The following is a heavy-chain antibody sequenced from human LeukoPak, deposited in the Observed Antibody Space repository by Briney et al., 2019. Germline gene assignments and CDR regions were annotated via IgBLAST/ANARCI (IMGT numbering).Heavy chain of an antibody. CDR1: GFTFSSYS. V-gene: IGHV3-48*01. CDR3: AIDLNYYDSSGYNY. Sequence: PGGSLRLSCAASGFTFSSYSMNWVRQAPGKGLEWVSYISSSSSTIYYADSVKGRFTISRDNAKDSLYLQMNSLRAEDTAVYYCAIDLNYYDSSGYNYWGQGTLVTVSS. D-gene: IGHD3-22*01. J-gene: IGHJ4*02. CDR2: ISSSSSTI.